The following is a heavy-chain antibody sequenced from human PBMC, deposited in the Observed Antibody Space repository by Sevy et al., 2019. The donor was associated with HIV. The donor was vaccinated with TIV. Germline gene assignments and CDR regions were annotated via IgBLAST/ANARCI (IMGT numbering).Heavy chain of an antibody. CDR2: IWYDGRTK. V-gene: IGHV3-33*01. CDR1: GFTFRSFS. Sequence: GGSLRLSCSASGFTFRSFSMHWVRQAPGKGLEWVAAIWYDGRTKQYADSVKGRFTISRDNSKNMLSLEMNSLRAEDTGLYFCARDSAHGILSTAGCDTWGQGTLVTVSS. J-gene: IGHJ5*02. CDR3: ARDSAHGILSTAGCDT. D-gene: IGHD2-15*01.